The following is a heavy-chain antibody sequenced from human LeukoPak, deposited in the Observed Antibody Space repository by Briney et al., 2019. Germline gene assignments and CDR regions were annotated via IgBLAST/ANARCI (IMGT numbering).Heavy chain of an antibody. V-gene: IGHV4-59*01. Sequence: SETLSLTCSVSGGSLSSYYWSWIRQPPGKGLEWIGYMYYSGSTHSNPSLASRVTISVDTSKKQLSLKLTSVTAADTAVYYCARDRRESTKPNDALDIWGQGTMVTVSS. CDR1: GGSLSSYY. CDR2: MYYSGST. D-gene: IGHD1-1*01. CDR3: ARDRRESTKPNDALDI. J-gene: IGHJ3*02.